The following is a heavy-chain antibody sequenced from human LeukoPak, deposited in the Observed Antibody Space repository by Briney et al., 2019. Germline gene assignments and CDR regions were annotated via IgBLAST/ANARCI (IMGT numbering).Heavy chain of an antibody. CDR1: GFTFSSYG. D-gene: IGHD2-2*01. Sequence: GRSLRLSCAASGFTFSSYGMHWVRQAPGKGLEWVAVIWYDGSNKYYADSVKGRFTISRDNSKNTLYLQMNSLRAEDTAVYYCARALCSSTSCYPRPLDYWGQGTLVTVSS. V-gene: IGHV3-33*01. CDR2: IWYDGSNK. CDR3: ARALCSSTSCYPRPLDY. J-gene: IGHJ4*02.